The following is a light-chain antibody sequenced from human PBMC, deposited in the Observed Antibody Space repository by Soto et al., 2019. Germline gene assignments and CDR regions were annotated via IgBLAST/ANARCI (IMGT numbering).Light chain of an antibody. Sequence: QSVLTQPPSASGTPGQRITISCSGSSSNVGDNPVNWYQQLPGAAPKLLIYINDQRPSGVPDRFSGSKSGTSASLAISGLQPEDEGDYYCAAWDDSLNALSGTGTKVTVL. V-gene: IGLV1-44*01. CDR3: AAWDDSLNAL. CDR2: IND. CDR1: SSNVGDNP. J-gene: IGLJ1*01.